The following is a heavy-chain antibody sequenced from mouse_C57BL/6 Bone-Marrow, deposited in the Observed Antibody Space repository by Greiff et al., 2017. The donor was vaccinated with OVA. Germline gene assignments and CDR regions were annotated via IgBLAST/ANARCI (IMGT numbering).Heavy chain of an antibody. V-gene: IGHV5-12*01. CDR2: ISNGGGST. Sequence: EVQLVESGGGLVQPGGSLKLSCAASGFTFSDYYMYWVRQTPEKRLEWVAYISNGGGSTYYPDTVKGRFTISRDNAKNTLYLQMSRLKSEDTAMYYCARPITPYWDFDVWGTGTTVTVSS. CDR3: ARPITPYWDFDV. CDR1: GFTFSDYY. J-gene: IGHJ1*03. D-gene: IGHD1-1*01.